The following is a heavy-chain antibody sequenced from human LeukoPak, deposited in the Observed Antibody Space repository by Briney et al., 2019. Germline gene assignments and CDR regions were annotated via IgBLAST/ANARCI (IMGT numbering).Heavy chain of an antibody. CDR2: IKQDGSEK. D-gene: IGHD3-9*01. V-gene: IGHV3-7*01. CDR3: ARRYYDILTGYYSPPGHFDY. Sequence: GGSLRLSCAASGFTFSSYWMSWIRQAPGKGLEWVANIKQDGSEKYYVDSVKGRFTISRDNAKNSLYLQMNSLRAEDTAVYYCARRYYDILTGYYSPPGHFDYWGQGTLVTVSS. J-gene: IGHJ4*02. CDR1: GFTFSSYW.